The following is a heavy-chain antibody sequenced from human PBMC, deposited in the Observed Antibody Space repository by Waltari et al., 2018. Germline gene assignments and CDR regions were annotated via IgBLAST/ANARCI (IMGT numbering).Heavy chain of an antibody. V-gene: IGHV3-23*04. CDR3: AKGYYYDSSGHYYFDY. D-gene: IGHD3-22*01. CDR2: ISGSGGST. Sequence: EVRLVESGGGLVQPGGSLRPSCAASGFTFSSYAMSSLRQAPGKGLEWVSAISGSGGSTYYADSVKGRFTISRDNSKNTLYLQMNSLRAEDTAVYYCAKGYYYDSSGHYYFDYWGQGTLVTVSS. J-gene: IGHJ4*02. CDR1: GFTFSSYA.